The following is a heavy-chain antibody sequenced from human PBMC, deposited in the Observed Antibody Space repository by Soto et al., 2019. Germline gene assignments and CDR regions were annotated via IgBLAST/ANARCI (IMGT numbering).Heavy chain of an antibody. CDR1: GGSIIDYY. J-gene: IGHJ6*02. CDR3: ARQSGGYYYYGMDV. V-gene: IGHV4-59*08. D-gene: IGHD1-26*01. Sequence: SETLSLTCTVSGGSIIDYYWSWIRQPPGKGLERIGYIYYSGTTDYSPSHKSRVTISVDTSKNQFSLKLSSVTAADSAIYYCARQSGGYYYYGMDVWGQGTSVT. CDR2: IYYSGTT.